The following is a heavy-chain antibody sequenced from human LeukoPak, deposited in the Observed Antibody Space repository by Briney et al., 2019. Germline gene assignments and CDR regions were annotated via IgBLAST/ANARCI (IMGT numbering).Heavy chain of an antibody. Sequence: APVKVSCKASGYTFTSYDINWVRQATGQGLEWMGWMNPKSGNTGYAQKFQGRVTITRNTSISTAYMELSSLRSEDTAVYYCAVGGYLPGYWGQGTLVIVSS. D-gene: IGHD3-22*01. V-gene: IGHV1-8*03. CDR1: GYTFTSYD. J-gene: IGHJ4*02. CDR3: AVGGYLPGY. CDR2: MNPKSGNT.